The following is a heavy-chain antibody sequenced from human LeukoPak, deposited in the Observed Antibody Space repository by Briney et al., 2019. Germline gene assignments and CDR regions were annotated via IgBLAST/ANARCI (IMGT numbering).Heavy chain of an antibody. CDR1: GGTFSSYA. J-gene: IGHJ4*02. V-gene: IGHV1-69*04. D-gene: IGHD3-22*01. Sequence: ASVKVSCKASGGTFSSYAISWVRQAPGQGLEWMGRIIPILGIANYAQKLQGRVTMTTDTSTSTAYMELRSLRSDDTAVYYCARVGSSGYYYVPHYFDYWGQGTLVTVSS. CDR3: ARVGSSGYYYVPHYFDY. CDR2: IIPILGIA.